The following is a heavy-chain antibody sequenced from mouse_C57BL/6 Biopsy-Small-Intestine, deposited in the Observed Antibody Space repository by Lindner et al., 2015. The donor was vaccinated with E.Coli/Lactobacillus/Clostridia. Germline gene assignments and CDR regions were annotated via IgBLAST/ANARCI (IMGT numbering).Heavy chain of an antibody. J-gene: IGHJ2*01. CDR1: GYTFTSYG. CDR2: IYPRSGNT. CDR3: ARHYGTGYFDY. Sequence: VQLQESGAELARPGASVKLSCKASGYTFTSYGISWVKQRTGQGLEWIGEIYPRSGNTYYNEKFKGKATLTADKSSSTAYMELRSLTSEDSAVYFCARHYGTGYFDYWGQGTTHTVSS. D-gene: IGHD1-1*01. V-gene: IGHV1-81*01.